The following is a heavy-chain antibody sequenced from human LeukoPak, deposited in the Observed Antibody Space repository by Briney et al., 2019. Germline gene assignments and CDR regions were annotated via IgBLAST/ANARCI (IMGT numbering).Heavy chain of an antibody. CDR1: GFTFSSYG. CDR2: IWYDGSNK. CDR3: ARDGYSSGWFI. V-gene: IGHV3-33*01. Sequence: GRSLRLSCAASGFTFSSYGMHWVRQAPGKGLEWVAVIWYDGSNKYYADSVKGRFTISRDNAKNSLYLQMNSLRAEDTAVYYCARDGYSSGWFIWGQGTVVTVSS. J-gene: IGHJ3*02. D-gene: IGHD6-19*01.